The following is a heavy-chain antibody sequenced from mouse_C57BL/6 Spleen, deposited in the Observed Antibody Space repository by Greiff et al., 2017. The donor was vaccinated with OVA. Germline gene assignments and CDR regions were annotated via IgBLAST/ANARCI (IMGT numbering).Heavy chain of an antibody. CDR3: ARSHSYYFDY. Sequence: EVQLQQSGPELVKPGASVKISCKASGYSFTGYYMNWVKQSPEKSLEWIGEINPSTGGTTYNQKFKAKATLTVDKSSSTAYMQLKSLTSEDSAFYYCARSHSYYFDYWGQGTTLTVSS. J-gene: IGHJ2*01. CDR1: GYSFTGYY. V-gene: IGHV1-42*01. CDR2: INPSTGGT.